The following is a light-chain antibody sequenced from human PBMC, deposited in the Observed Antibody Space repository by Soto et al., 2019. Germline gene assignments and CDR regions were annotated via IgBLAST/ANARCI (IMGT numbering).Light chain of an antibody. Sequence: EIVMTQSPATLSVSPGERATLSCRASQSVSSNLAWYQQKPGQAPRLLIYGASTRATGIPARFSGSGSGTEFTLTISSLQSEDFAVYYCQQYNNWPPGEVTFGPGTKVDI. J-gene: IGKJ3*01. CDR3: QQYNNWPPGEVT. V-gene: IGKV3-15*01. CDR1: QSVSSN. CDR2: GAS.